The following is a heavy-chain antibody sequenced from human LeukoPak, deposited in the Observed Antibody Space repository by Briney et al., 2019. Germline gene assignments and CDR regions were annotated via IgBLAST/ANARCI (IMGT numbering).Heavy chain of an antibody. J-gene: IGHJ4*02. D-gene: IGHD3-10*01. CDR3: ARDLYGGTGTYCDY. CDR1: GGSISNYY. CDR2: IYYSGTT. Sequence: PSETLSLTCTVSGGSISNYYWSWIRQPPGKGPEWIGYIYYSGTTTYNPSLRSRVTISVDTSKNQFSLKLSSVTAADTAAYFCARDLYGGTGTYCDYWGQGTLVTVSS. V-gene: IGHV4-59*01.